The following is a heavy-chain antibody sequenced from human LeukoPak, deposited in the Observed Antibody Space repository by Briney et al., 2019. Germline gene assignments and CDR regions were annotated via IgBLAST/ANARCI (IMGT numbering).Heavy chain of an antibody. V-gene: IGHV3-64*01. CDR2: IGSNGGST. Sequence: GGSLRLSCAASGLTFSSYTMHWVRQAPGKGLEHVSAIGSNGGSTYHANSVKGRFIITRDNSKNTLYLQMGSLRAEDMAVYYCVRTIAVAVAFDYWGQGTLVTVSS. D-gene: IGHD6-19*01. CDR1: GLTFSSYT. J-gene: IGHJ4*02. CDR3: VRTIAVAVAFDY.